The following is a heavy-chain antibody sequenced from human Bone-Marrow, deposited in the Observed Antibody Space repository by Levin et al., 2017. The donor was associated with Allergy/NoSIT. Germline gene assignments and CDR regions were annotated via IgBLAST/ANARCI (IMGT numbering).Heavy chain of an antibody. Sequence: SCAASGFTFSSYAMSWVRQAPGKGLEWVSAISGSGGSTYYADSVKGRFTISRDNSKNTLYLQMNSLRAEDTAVYYCAKRVVVVPAALSYFDYWGQGTLVTVSS. CDR3: AKRVVVVPAALSYFDY. CDR1: GFTFSSYA. V-gene: IGHV3-23*01. CDR2: ISGSGGST. D-gene: IGHD2-2*01. J-gene: IGHJ4*02.